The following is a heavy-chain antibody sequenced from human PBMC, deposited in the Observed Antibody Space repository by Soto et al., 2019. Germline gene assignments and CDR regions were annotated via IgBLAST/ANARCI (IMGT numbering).Heavy chain of an antibody. V-gene: IGHV4-34*01. CDR2: INHSGST. D-gene: IGHD3-9*01. CDR3: ARGGYFKDEWFDP. J-gene: IGHJ5*02. Sequence: SETLSLTCAVYGGSFSGYYWSWIRQPPGKGLEWIGEINHSGSTNYNPSLKSRVTISVDTSKNQFSLKLSSVTAADTAVYYCARGGYFKDEWFDPWGQGTLVTVSS. CDR1: GGSFSGYY.